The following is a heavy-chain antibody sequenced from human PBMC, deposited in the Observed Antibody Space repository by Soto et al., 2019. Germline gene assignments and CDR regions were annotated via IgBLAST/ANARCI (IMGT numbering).Heavy chain of an antibody. J-gene: IGHJ6*02. V-gene: IGHV3-33*01. CDR1: GFTFSSYG. Sequence: GGSLRLSCAASGFTFSSYGMHWVRQAPGKGLEWVAVIWYDGSNKYYADSVKGRFTISRDNSKNTLYLQMNSLRAEDTAVYYCARHYSYDYYYYYYGLDVWGQGTTVPVSS. CDR3: ARHYSYDYYYYYYGLDV. D-gene: IGHD4-4*01. CDR2: IWYDGSNK.